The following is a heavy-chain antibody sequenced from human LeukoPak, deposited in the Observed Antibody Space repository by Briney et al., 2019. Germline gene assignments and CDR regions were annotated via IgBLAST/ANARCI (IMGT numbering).Heavy chain of an antibody. CDR3: AKKYGRGTTSGPATSMDV. V-gene: IGHV3-23*01. CDR2: ISGTDGRT. CDR1: GFTFSSYA. J-gene: IGHJ6*02. Sequence: AGGSLRLSCAASGFTFSSYAMSWVRRAPGKGLEWVSGISGTDGRTYYADSVKGRFTISRDNSKNTLYLQMNSLRAEDTAVYYCAKKYGRGTTSGPATSMDVWGQGTTVTVSS. D-gene: IGHD3-10*02.